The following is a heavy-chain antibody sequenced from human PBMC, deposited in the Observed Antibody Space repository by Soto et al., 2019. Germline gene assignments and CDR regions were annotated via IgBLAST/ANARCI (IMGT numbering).Heavy chain of an antibody. V-gene: IGHV1-69*13. CDR3: ARESRSDGSGWYSYYYYGMDV. Sequence: GASLKVSCKASGGTFSSYAISWVRQAPGQGLEWMGGIIPIFGTANYAQKFQGRVTITADESTSTAYMELSSLRSEDTAVYYCARESRSDGSGWYSYYYYGMDVWGQGTTVTVSS. J-gene: IGHJ6*02. CDR2: IIPIFGTA. CDR1: GGTFSSYA. D-gene: IGHD6-19*01.